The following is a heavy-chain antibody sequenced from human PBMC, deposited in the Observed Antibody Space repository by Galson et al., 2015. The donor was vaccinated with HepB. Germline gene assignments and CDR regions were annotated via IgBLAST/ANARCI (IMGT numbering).Heavy chain of an antibody. CDR2: IIPIFGTA. CDR3: ARERGIAVAAPGTYGMDV. V-gene: IGHV1-69*13. CDR1: GGTFSSYA. D-gene: IGHD6-19*01. Sequence: SVKVSCKASGGTFSSYAISWVRQAPGQGLEWMGGIIPIFGTANYAQKFQVRVTITADESTSTAYMELSSLRSEDTAVYYCARERGIAVAAPGTYGMDVWGQGTTVTVSS. J-gene: IGHJ6*02.